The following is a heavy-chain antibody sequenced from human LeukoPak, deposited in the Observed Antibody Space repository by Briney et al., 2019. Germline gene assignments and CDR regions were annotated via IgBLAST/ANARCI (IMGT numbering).Heavy chain of an antibody. CDR2: INPNSGGT. V-gene: IGHV1-2*02. CDR1: GYTFTGYY. Sequence: ASVKVSCKASGYTFTGYYMHLVRQAPGQGLEWMGWINPNSGGTNYAQKFQGRVTMTRDTSISTACMELSRLRSDDTAVYYCARAANWVSNGVYWGQGTLATVSS. CDR3: ARAANWVSNGVY. D-gene: IGHD7-27*01. J-gene: IGHJ4*02.